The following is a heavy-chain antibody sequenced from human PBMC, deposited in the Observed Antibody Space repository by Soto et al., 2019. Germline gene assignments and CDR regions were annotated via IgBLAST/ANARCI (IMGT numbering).Heavy chain of an antibody. J-gene: IGHJ4*02. Sequence: LRLSCGASGFTFSNYYMSWIRQAPGKGLEWVSYISSTGRTIYYADSVKGRFTVSRDNAQNSLSLKLNSLRVEDTAVYYCARSYSSGWEFDYWGQGTQVTVSS. D-gene: IGHD6-19*01. CDR1: GFTFSNYY. CDR3: ARSYSSGWEFDY. CDR2: ISSTGRTI. V-gene: IGHV3-11*01.